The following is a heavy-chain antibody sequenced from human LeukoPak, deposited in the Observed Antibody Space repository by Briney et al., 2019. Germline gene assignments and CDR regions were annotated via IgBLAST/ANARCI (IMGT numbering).Heavy chain of an antibody. Sequence: GGSLRLSCAASGFSFDDYAMHWVRQAPGKGLEWVSGISWNSGSIGYADSVKGRFTISRDNAKNSLYLQMNSLRAEDTAVYYCAKMIADIVVVPAANDWGQGTLVTVSS. CDR1: GFSFDDYA. J-gene: IGHJ4*02. V-gene: IGHV3-9*01. CDR2: ISWNSGSI. CDR3: AKMIADIVVVPAAND. D-gene: IGHD2-2*01.